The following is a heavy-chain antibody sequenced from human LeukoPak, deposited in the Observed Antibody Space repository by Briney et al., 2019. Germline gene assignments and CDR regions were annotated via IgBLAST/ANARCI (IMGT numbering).Heavy chain of an antibody. Sequence: GGSLRLSCAASGFTFDDYGMSWVRQAPGKGLEWVSGINWDGGSTGYADSVKGRFTISRGNSNNTLYLQIDSLRPEDTAMYFCARDRRYYFDYWGQGTLVTVSS. V-gene: IGHV3-20*04. CDR3: ARDRRYYFDY. CDR1: GFTFDDYG. CDR2: INWDGGST. J-gene: IGHJ4*02.